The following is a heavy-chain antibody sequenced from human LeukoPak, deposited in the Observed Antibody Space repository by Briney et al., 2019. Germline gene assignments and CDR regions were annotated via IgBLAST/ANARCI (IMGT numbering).Heavy chain of an antibody. Sequence: GGSLRLSCAASGFTFSNYGMHWVRQAPGKGLEWLAAIFYDGSDKYYADTVKGRFTISRDNSKNTLYLQVNSLTAEDTAVYYCARDQALYFSYGDYWGQGTLVTVSS. J-gene: IGHJ4*02. CDR3: ARDQALYFSYGDY. D-gene: IGHD2/OR15-2a*01. V-gene: IGHV3-33*01. CDR1: GFTFSNYG. CDR2: IFYDGSDK.